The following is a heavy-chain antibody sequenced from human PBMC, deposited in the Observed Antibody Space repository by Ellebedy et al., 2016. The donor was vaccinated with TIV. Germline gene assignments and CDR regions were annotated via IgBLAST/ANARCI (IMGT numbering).Heavy chain of an antibody. CDR1: GFTFSTYY. Sequence: GGSLRLSCEASGFTFSTYYMHWVRQAPGKGREWLTLISYIGGNEYYSESVKGRFTVSRDNSKNTLFLQMNSLRPEDTALYYCAKDVGDWGPFDYWGQGTLVTVSS. CDR3: AKDVGDWGPFDY. CDR2: ISYIGGNE. V-gene: IGHV3-30-3*01. D-gene: IGHD2-21*02. J-gene: IGHJ4*02.